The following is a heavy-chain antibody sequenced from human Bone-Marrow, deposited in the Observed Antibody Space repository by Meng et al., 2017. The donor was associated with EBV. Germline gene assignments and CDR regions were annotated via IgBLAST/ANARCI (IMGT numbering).Heavy chain of an antibody. J-gene: IGHJ4*02. V-gene: IGHV3-15*07. CDR2: IKSKSDGGTT. CDR1: VFTFSNAW. CDR3: TTDPYESRGYYPNFEY. D-gene: IGHD3-22*01. Sequence: EVQLVESGGGLVKPGGSLRLPGSASVFTFSNAWMNWVRQAPGKGLEWVGRIKSKSDGGTTEYAAPVKGRFTISRDDSKNTLYLQMHSLTSEDTAVYYCTTDPYESRGYYPNFEYWGQGTLVTVSS.